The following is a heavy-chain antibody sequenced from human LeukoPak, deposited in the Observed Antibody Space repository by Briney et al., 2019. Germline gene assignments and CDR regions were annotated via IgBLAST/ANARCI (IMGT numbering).Heavy chain of an antibody. V-gene: IGHV1-46*01. CDR2: INPGGGST. J-gene: IGHJ3*02. CDR3: ARASTMIVVVDDAFDI. CDR1: GYTFTSYY. D-gene: IGHD3-22*01. Sequence: ASVKVSCKASGYTFTSYYMHWVRQAPGQGLEWMGIINPGGGSTSYAQKFQGRVTMTRDTSTSTVYMELSSLRSEDTAVYYCARASTMIVVVDDAFDIWGQGTMVTVSS.